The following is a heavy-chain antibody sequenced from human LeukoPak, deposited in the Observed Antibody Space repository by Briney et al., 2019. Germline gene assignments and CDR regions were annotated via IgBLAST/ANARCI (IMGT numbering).Heavy chain of an antibody. CDR3: ARDLCVQGSGNCMSSVDV. V-gene: IGHV1-69*05. D-gene: IGHD2-21*01. CDR2: IIPIFGTA. CDR1: GGTFSSYA. Sequence: ASVKVSCKASGGTFSSYAISWVRQAPGQGLEWMGGIIPIFGTANYAQKFQGRVTITTDESTSTAYMELSSLRSEDTAVYYCARDLCVQGSGNCMSSVDVWGKGTTVTVSS. J-gene: IGHJ6*04.